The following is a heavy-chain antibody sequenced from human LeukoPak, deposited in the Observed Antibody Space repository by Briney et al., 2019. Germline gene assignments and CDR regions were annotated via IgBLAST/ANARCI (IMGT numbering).Heavy chain of an antibody. D-gene: IGHD2-21*02. V-gene: IGHV3-74*01. Sequence: GGSLRLPCAASGFTFSSYWMHWVRQAPGKGLVWVSRINSDGSSTTYADSVKGRFTISRDNAKNTLYLQMNSLRAEDTAVYYCARGIVVVAAIPGYWGQGTLVTVSS. CDR2: INSDGSST. CDR1: GFTFSSYW. J-gene: IGHJ4*02. CDR3: ARGIVVVAAIPGY.